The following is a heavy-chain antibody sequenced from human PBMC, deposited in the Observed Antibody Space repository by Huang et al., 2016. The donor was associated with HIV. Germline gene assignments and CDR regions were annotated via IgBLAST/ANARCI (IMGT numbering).Heavy chain of an antibody. Sequence: EVQLVQSGAEMKKPGESLKISCKGFGFSFITYWIGWVRQMPGKGLEWMGIIDLGDSDTRYSPAFQGQVTISADKSINTVYLQWSSLKASDTAMYFCVRHSSSRTKNSHYYSYYYMDVWGKGTTVTVSS. CDR1: GFSFITYW. CDR2: IDLGDSDT. V-gene: IGHV5-51*01. CDR3: VRHSSSRTKNSHYYSYYYMDV. J-gene: IGHJ6*03. D-gene: IGHD2-2*01.